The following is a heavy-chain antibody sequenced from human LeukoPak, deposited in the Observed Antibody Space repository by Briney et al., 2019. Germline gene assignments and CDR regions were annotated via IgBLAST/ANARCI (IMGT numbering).Heavy chain of an antibody. CDR2: INPNSGGT. CDR3: ARDGGETGLMTTVTTPDY. V-gene: IGHV1-2*02. Sequence: ASVKVSCKASGGTFSSYAISWVRQAPGQGLEWRGWINPNSGGTNYAQKFQGRVTMTRDTSISTAYMELSRLRSDDTAVYYCARDGGETGLMTTVTTPDYWGQGTLVTVSS. D-gene: IGHD4-17*01. J-gene: IGHJ4*02. CDR1: GGTFSSYA.